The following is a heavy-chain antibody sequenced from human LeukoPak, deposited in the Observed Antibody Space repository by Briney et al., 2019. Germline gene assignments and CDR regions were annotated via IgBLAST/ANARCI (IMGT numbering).Heavy chain of an antibody. Sequence: ASVKVSCKTSGYTFTSYGVSWVRQAPGQGLEWMGWIGTHNGNTNYAQKFQGRVIMTTDTSTSTAYMELSSLRSEDTAVYYCASSNGYSSGWYLPITDYWGQGTLVTVSS. J-gene: IGHJ4*02. CDR2: IGTHNGNT. CDR3: ASSNGYSSGWYLPITDY. CDR1: GYTFTSYG. D-gene: IGHD6-19*01. V-gene: IGHV1-18*01.